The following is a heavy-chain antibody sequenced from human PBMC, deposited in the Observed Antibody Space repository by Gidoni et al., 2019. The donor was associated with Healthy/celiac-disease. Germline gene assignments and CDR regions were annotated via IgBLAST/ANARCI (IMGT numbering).Heavy chain of an antibody. V-gene: IGHV3-23*01. J-gene: IGHJ3*02. Sequence: EVQLLESGGGLVQPGGYLRLSCAASGLTFRSSAMCWVPQAPGKGLEWVSAISGSGGSTYYADSGKGRFTISSDNSKNTLYLQMNSLRAEDTAVYYCAKDVSHCSGGSCYGLPHDAFDIWGQGTMVTVSS. CDR3: AKDVSHCSGGSCYGLPHDAFDI. CDR2: ISGSGGST. CDR1: GLTFRSSA. D-gene: IGHD2-15*01.